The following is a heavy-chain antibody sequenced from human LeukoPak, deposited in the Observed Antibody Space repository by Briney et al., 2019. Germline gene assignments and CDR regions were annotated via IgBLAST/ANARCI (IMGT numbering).Heavy chain of an antibody. J-gene: IGHJ4*01. CDR3: AKGVYSSGWSYFDY. V-gene: IGHV3-23*01. CDR2: LSGSGITT. D-gene: IGHD6-19*01. Sequence: PGGSLRLSCAASGFTFSSYAMSWVRQAPREGLERVSTLSGSGITTYYAASVKGRFTISRDNSKNTLYLQMNSLRAEDTAVYYCAKGVYSSGWSYFDYWGHGTLVTVSS. CDR1: GFTFSSYA.